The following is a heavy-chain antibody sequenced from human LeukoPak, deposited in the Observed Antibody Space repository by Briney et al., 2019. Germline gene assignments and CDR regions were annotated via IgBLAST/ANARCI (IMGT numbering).Heavy chain of an antibody. D-gene: IGHD4-11*01. V-gene: IGHV4-38-2*02. CDR2: IYHSGST. CDR1: GYSISSGYY. CDR3: ARYYSNYSGSYYFDY. Sequence: SGTLSLTCTVSGYSISSGYYWGWIRQPPGKGLEWIGSIYHSGSTYYNPSLKSRVTISVDTSKNQFSLTLSSVTAADTAVYYCARYYSNYSGSYYFDYWGQGTLVTVSS. J-gene: IGHJ4*02.